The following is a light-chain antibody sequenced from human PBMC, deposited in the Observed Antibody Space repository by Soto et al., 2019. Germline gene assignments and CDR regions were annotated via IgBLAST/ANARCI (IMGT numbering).Light chain of an antibody. J-gene: IGLJ1*01. Sequence: QSVLTQPPSVSGAPGQRVTISCTGSSSNIGAGYDVHWYQQLPGTAPKLLTYGNSNRPSGVPDRFSGSKSGTSASLAITGLQAEDEADYYCQSYDSSLSGSGVFGTGTKGTVL. CDR1: SSNIGAGYD. CDR2: GNS. V-gene: IGLV1-40*01. CDR3: QSYDSSLSGSGV.